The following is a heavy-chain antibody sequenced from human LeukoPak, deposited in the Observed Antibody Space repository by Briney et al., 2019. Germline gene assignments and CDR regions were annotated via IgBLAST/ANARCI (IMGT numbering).Heavy chain of an antibody. CDR3: ARDLLRVAAAGAKGLGY. V-gene: IGHV1-2*04. CDR2: INPNSGGT. J-gene: IGHJ4*02. Sequence: GASVKVSCKASGYTFTGYYMHWVRQAPGQGLEWMGWINPNSGGTNFAQMFQGWVTMTRDTSISTAYMELSRLRSDDTAVYYCARDLLRVAAAGAKGLGYWGQGTLVTVSS. D-gene: IGHD6-13*01. CDR1: GYTFTGYY.